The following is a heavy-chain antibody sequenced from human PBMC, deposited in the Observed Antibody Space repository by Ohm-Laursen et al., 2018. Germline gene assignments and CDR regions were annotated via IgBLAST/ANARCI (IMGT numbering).Heavy chain of an antibody. D-gene: IGHD5-18*01. CDR2: IHHSGTT. V-gene: IGHV4-38-2*01. CDR1: RYSISSGYY. Sequence: SDTLSLTCAVSRYSISSGYYWGWIRQPPGKGLEWIGSIHHSGTTSYNPSLESRVTISVDTSENQFSLKLRSVAAADTAVYFCARQRTTMLNFDYWGQGTLVTVSS. J-gene: IGHJ4*02. CDR3: ARQRTTMLNFDY.